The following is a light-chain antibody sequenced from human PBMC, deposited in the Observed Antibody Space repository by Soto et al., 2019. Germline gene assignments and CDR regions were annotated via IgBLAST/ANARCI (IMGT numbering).Light chain of an antibody. CDR3: SSFTSNMTNV. CDR2: DVT. V-gene: IGLV2-14*01. CDR1: SSDVGGYNS. Sequence: QSALTQPASVSGSPGQSITISCTGTSSDVGGYNSVSWYQQHPGKAPKLILYDVTDRPSGVSYRFSGSKSGNTASLTISVLQAADEADYFCSSFTSNMTNVFGSGTKVTVL. J-gene: IGLJ1*01.